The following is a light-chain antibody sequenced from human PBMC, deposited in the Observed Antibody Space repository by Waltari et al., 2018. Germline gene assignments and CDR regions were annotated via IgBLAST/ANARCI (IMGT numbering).Light chain of an antibody. CDR3: SSYTSSSLV. J-gene: IGLJ2*01. Sequence: QSALTQPASVSGSPGQSITISCTGTSSDVGGYNYVSWYQQHPGEAPKLMIYDFSKRPAGVSNLVSGSKSANTASLAIAGLQAEDEADYYCSSYTSSSLVFGGGTKLTVL. CDR1: SSDVGGYNY. CDR2: DFS. V-gene: IGLV2-14*03.